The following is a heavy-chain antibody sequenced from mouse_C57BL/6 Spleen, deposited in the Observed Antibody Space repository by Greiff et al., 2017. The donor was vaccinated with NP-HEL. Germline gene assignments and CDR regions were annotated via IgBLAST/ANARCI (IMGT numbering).Heavy chain of an antibody. Sequence: VQLQQSGPELVKPGASVKMSCKASGYTFTDYNMHWVKQSHGKSLEWIGYINPNNGGTSYNQKFKGKATLTVNKSSSTAYMELRSLTSEDSAVYYCARGPHINYGTWFAYWGQGTLVTVSA. CDR1: GYTFTDYN. D-gene: IGHD2-5*01. CDR2: INPNNGGT. CDR3: ARGPHINYGTWFAY. V-gene: IGHV1-22*01. J-gene: IGHJ3*01.